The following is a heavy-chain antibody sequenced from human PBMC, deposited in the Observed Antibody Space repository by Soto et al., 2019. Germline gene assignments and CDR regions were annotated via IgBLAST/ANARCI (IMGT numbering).Heavy chain of an antibody. Sequence: QVQLVQSGAEVKKPGSSVKVSCKASGGTFSSYAISWVRQAPGQGLEWMGGIIPIFGTANYAHKFQGRVTITAHEPTSTACMELRSLRSEDTAVYYCARAPYDSSGYSNYYYGMDVWGQGTTVTVSS. CDR3: ARAPYDSSGYSNYYYGMDV. CDR1: GGTFSSYA. V-gene: IGHV1-69*01. D-gene: IGHD3-22*01. CDR2: IIPIFGTA. J-gene: IGHJ6*02.